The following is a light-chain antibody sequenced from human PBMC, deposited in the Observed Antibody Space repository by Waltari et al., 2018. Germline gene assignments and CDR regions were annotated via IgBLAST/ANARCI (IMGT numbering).Light chain of an antibody. V-gene: IGLV2-14*03. CDR1: SNDVGGYDY. CDR3: SSYTSRKTRV. J-gene: IGLJ1*01. Sequence: QSALTQPASVSGSPGQSITISCTGTSNDVGGYDYVSWYQQYPDKAPKFIIYEVTARPSGVSSRFSGSKSGNTAYLTISGLQPEDEADYYCSSYTSRKTRVFGSGTRVTVL. CDR2: EVT.